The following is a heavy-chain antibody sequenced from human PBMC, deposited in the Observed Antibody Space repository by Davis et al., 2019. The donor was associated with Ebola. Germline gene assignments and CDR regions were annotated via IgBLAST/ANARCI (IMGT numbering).Heavy chain of an antibody. CDR1: GFTFSSYA. J-gene: IGHJ4*02. D-gene: IGHD3-10*01. CDR2: ISGSGGST. CDR3: AKEDYYYGSGSYSTYFDY. Sequence: GESLKISCAASGFTFSSYAMSWVRQAPGKGLEWVSAISGSGGSTYYADSVKGRFTISRDNSKNTLYLQMNSLRAEDTAVYYCAKEDYYYGSGSYSTYFDYWGQGTLVTVSS. V-gene: IGHV3-23*01.